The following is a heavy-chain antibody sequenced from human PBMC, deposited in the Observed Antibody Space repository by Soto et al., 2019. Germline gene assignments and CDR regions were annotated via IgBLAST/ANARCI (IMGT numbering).Heavy chain of an antibody. CDR2: TYYRSKWYN. CDR1: GDSVSSNSAA. D-gene: IGHD6-13*01. CDR3: ARDNYSSSWTKDDNWFDP. Sequence: SQTLSLTCAISGDSVSSNSAAWNWIRQSPSRGLEWLGRTYYRSKWYNDYEVSVKSRITINPATSKNQFSLQLNSVTPEDTAVYYCARDNYSSSWTKDDNWFDPWGQGTLVTVSS. J-gene: IGHJ5*02. V-gene: IGHV6-1*01.